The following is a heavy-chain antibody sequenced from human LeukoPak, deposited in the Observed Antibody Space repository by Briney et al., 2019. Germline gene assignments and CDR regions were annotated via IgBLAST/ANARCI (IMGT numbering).Heavy chain of an antibody. V-gene: IGHV3-23*01. J-gene: IGHJ3*01. CDR2: ISGSGDKK. D-gene: IGHD6-6*01. CDR3: ARSSYSSSSSV. CDR1: GFTFSTYA. Sequence: GGSLRLSCAASGFTFSTYAMSWVRQAPGKGLEWVSAISGSGDKKYYADPVKGRFTISRDNAKNSLYLQINSLRAEDTAVYYSARSSYSSSSSVWGQGTMVTVSS.